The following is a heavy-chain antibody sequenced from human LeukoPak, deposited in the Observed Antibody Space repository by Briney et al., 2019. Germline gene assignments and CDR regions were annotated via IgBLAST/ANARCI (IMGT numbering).Heavy chain of an antibody. Sequence: GRSLRLSCAASGFTFSSYAMHWVRQAPGKGLEWVAVISYDGSNKYYADSVKGRFTISRDNSKNTLYLQMNSLRAEDTAVYYCARVHNGWFGAFDIWGQGTMVTVSS. CDR3: ARVHNGWFGAFDI. CDR2: ISYDGSNK. J-gene: IGHJ3*02. D-gene: IGHD3-16*01. V-gene: IGHV3-30-3*01. CDR1: GFTFSSYA.